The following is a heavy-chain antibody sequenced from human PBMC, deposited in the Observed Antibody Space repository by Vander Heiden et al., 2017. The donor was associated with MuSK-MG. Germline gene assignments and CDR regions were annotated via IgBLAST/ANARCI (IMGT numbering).Heavy chain of an antibody. CDR2: ISGGGGST. D-gene: IGHD3-10*01. J-gene: IGHJ6*02. CDR1: GFTFSSYA. V-gene: IGHV3-23*01. Sequence: GGGLVQPGGSLRLSCAASGFTFSSYAMSWVRQAPGKGLEWVSGISGGGGSTYYADSVKGRFAISRDNSKNTLYLKMHSLRAEDTAAYYCAKDLSGSGSYLGMDVWGQRTTVTVSS. CDR3: AKDLSGSGSYLGMDV.